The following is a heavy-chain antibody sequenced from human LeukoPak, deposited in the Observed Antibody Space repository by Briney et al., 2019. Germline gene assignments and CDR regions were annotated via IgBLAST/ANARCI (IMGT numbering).Heavy chain of an antibody. CDR3: ARQGRAGAGTHQGAGGGVGD. CDR1: GGSISSSSYY. V-gene: IGHV4-39*01. D-gene: IGHD6-19*01. CDR2: IYYSGST. Sequence: PSETLSLTCTVSGGSISSSSYYWGWIRQPPGKGLEWIGSIYYSGSTYYNPSLKSRVTISVDTSKNQFSLKLSSVTAADTAVYYCARQGRAGAGTHQGAGGGVGDWGQGTLVTVSS. J-gene: IGHJ4*02.